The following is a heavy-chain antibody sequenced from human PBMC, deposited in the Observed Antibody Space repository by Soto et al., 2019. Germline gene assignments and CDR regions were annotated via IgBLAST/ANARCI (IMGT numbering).Heavy chain of an antibody. CDR3: ARQGSFGSLIDY. J-gene: IGHJ4*02. Sequence: EVQLVQSGAEVKKPGESLKISCKGSGYSFASYWIGWVRQMPGKGLEWMGTIFYDDSDTRYSPSFQGLVTISADKSINTAYLQWSSLKASDTAMYYCARQGSFGSLIDYWGQGTLVTVSS. CDR1: GYSFASYW. V-gene: IGHV5-51*01. D-gene: IGHD3-16*01. CDR2: IFYDDSDT.